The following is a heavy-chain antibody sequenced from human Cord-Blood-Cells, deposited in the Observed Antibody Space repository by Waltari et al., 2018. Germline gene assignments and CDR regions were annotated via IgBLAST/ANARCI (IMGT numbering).Heavy chain of an antibody. Sequence: QVQLQESGPGLVKPSETLSLTCAVSGYSISSGYYWGWIRQPPGKGLEWIGSIYHSGSTYYNPSLKSRVTISVDTSKNQFSLKLSSVTAADTAVYYCARDIGLIVVVPAAMNNWFDPWGQGTLVTVSS. CDR2: IYHSGST. D-gene: IGHD2-2*01. J-gene: IGHJ5*02. V-gene: IGHV4-38-2*02. CDR1: GYSISSGYY. CDR3: ARDIGLIVVVPAAMNNWFDP.